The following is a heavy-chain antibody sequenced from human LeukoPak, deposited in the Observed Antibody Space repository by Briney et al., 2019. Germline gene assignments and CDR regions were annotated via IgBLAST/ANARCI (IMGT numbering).Heavy chain of an antibody. CDR1: GYTFTGYY. CDR3: ASDPTRNYYYGMDV. Sequence: GASVKVSCKASGYTFTGYYMHWVRQAPGQGLGWMGWINPNSGGTNYAQKFQGRVTMTRDTSISTAYMELSGLRSDDTAVYYCASDPTRNYYYGMDVWGQGTTVTVSS. V-gene: IGHV1-2*02. J-gene: IGHJ6*02. CDR2: INPNSGGT.